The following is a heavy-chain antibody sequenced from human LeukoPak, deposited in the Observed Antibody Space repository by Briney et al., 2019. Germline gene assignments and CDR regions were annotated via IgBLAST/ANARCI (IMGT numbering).Heavy chain of an antibody. CDR1: GYTFTSYG. D-gene: IGHD6-13*01. V-gene: IGHV1-18*01. CDR2: ISAYNGNT. J-gene: IGHJ3*02. Sequence: ASVKVSCKASGYTFTSYGISWVRQAPGQGLEWMGWISAYNGNTNYAQKLQGRVTMTTDTSTSTAYMELRSLRSDDTAVYYCVRTGQQLVEGAFDIWGQGTMVTVSS. CDR3: VRTGQQLVEGAFDI.